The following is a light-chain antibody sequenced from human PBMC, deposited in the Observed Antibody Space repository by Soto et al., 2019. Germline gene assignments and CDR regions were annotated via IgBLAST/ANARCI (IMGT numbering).Light chain of an antibody. Sequence: QSALTQPASVSGSPGQSITISCTGASSDVGDSDYVSWYQQHPGKAPKLLIYEVSHRPSGVSDRFSASKSGTSASLAITGLQAEDEADFYCQSYDSSLVGLIFGGGTKVTVL. CDR3: QSYDSSLVGLI. CDR2: EVS. J-gene: IGLJ2*01. CDR1: SSDVGDSDY. V-gene: IGLV2-14*01.